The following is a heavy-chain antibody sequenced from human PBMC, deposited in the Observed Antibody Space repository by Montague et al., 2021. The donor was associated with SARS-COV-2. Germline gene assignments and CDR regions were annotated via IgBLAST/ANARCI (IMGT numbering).Heavy chain of an antibody. J-gene: IGHJ6*02. CDR1: GYTFTSYG. D-gene: IGHD6-19*01. CDR2: ISAYNGNT. Sequence: SGKVSCKASGYTFTSYGISWVRQTPGQGLEWMGWISAYNGNTNYAQKLQGRVTMTTDTSTSTAYMELRSLRSDDTAVYYCARDLIAVYGMDVWGQGTTATVSS. V-gene: IGHV1-18*01. CDR3: ARDLIAVYGMDV.